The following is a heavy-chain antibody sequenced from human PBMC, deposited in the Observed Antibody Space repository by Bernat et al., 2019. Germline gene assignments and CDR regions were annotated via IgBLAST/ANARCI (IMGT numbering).Heavy chain of an antibody. CDR1: GGTFSSYT. CDR3: ARDAPYYDFWSGYYIAFDI. D-gene: IGHD3-3*01. Sequence: QVQLVQSGAEVKKPGSSVKVSCKASGGTFSSYTISWVRQAPGQGLEWMGRIIPILGIANYAQKFQGRVTITADKSTSTAYMELSSLRSEDTAVYYCARDAPYYDFWSGYYIAFDIWGQGTMVTVSS. V-gene: IGHV1-69*08. CDR2: IIPILGIA. J-gene: IGHJ3*02.